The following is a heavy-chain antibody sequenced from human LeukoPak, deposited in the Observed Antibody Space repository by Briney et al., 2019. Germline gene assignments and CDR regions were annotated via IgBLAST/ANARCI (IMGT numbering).Heavy chain of an antibody. J-gene: IGHJ3*02. Sequence: ASVKVSCKASGYTFTSYGINWVRQAPGQGLEWMGWISAYNGNTIYAQKLQGRVAMTTDTSTRTVYMELRSLRSDDTAVYYCARDLVTVTKGFDIWGQGTMVSVSS. V-gene: IGHV1-18*01. CDR2: ISAYNGNT. D-gene: IGHD4-17*01. CDR1: GYTFTSYG. CDR3: ARDLVTVTKGFDI.